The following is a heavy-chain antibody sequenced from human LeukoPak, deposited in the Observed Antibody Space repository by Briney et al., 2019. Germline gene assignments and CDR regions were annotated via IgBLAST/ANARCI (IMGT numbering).Heavy chain of an antibody. V-gene: IGHV4-34*01. CDR1: GGSFSGYY. Sequence: SETLSLTCAVYGGSFSGYYWSWTRQPPGKGLEWIGEINHSGSTNYNPSLKSRVTISVDTSKNQFSLKLSSVTAADTAVYYCARGEMATIRGYFDYWGQGTLVTVSS. J-gene: IGHJ4*02. CDR2: INHSGST. CDR3: ARGEMATIRGYFDY. D-gene: IGHD5-24*01.